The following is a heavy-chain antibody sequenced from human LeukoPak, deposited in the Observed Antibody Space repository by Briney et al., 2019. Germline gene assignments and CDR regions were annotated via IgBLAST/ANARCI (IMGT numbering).Heavy chain of an antibody. CDR3: ARADTGGVYSGYVDAFDI. Sequence: SETLSLTCTVSGGSISSGGYYWSWLRQPPGMGLVWSGYIYYSGSTNYNPSLKRRVTILGDTSKNQFSLKQSSVTAADTAVYYCARADTGGVYSGYVDAFDIWGQGTMVTVSS. D-gene: IGHD5-12*01. J-gene: IGHJ3*02. CDR2: IYYSGST. CDR1: GGSISSGGYY. V-gene: IGHV4-61*08.